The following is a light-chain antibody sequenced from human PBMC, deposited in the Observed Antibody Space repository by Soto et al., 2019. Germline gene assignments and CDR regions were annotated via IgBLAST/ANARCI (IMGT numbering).Light chain of an antibody. J-gene: IGLJ2*01. CDR2: LNSDGSH. CDR1: SGHNSYA. V-gene: IGLV4-69*01. Sequence: QPVLTQSPSASASLGASVKLTCTLSSGHNSYAIAWHQQQPEKGPRYLMRLNSDGSHTKGDGIPDRFSGSSSGTERYLTISSPQSEDEADYYCQTWGTGIQVFGGGTQLTVL. CDR3: QTWGTGIQV.